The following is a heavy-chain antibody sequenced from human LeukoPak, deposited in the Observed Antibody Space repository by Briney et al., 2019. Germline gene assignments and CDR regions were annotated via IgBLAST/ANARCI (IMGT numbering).Heavy chain of an antibody. CDR2: INPNSGGT. Sequence: GASVKVSCKASGYTFTGYYIHWVRQAPGQGLEWMGWINPNSGGTNYAQKFQGRVTMTRDTSMSTAYMELRGLRSDDTAVYYCSRDSGYCSGGSCWYFDFWGQGTLVTVSA. CDR3: SRDSGYCSGGSCWYFDF. J-gene: IGHJ4*02. CDR1: GYTFTGYY. V-gene: IGHV1-2*02. D-gene: IGHD2-15*01.